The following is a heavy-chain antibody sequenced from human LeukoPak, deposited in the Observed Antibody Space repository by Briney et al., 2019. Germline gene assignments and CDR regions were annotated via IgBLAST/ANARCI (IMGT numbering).Heavy chain of an antibody. V-gene: IGHV1-2*02. Sequence: ASVKVSCKASGYTFTGYYMHRVRQAPGQGLKWMGWINPNSGGTNYAQKFQGRVTMTRDTSISTAYMELSRLRSDDTAVYYCARVVLRGQFYGMDVWGQGTTVTVSS. J-gene: IGHJ6*02. CDR3: ARVVLRGQFYGMDV. CDR1: GYTFTGYY. CDR2: INPNSGGT. D-gene: IGHD2-15*01.